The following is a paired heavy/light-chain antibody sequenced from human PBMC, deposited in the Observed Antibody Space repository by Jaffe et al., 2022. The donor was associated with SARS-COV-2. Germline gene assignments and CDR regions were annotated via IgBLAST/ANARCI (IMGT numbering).Heavy chain of an antibody. CDR2: ISSTFEI. CDR1: GFTFTRYS. V-gene: IGHV3-48*02. J-gene: IGHJ4*02. D-gene: IGHD2-21*01. CDR3: ARDTDWAFDY. Sequence: EIHVVESGGGLVQPGGSLRLSCATSGFTFTRYSLNWVRQAPGKGLEWVAYISSTFEIWYADSVKGRFTISRDTAKNSVFLQMNSLRDGDTALYYCARDTDWAFDYWGQGTPVTVSS.
Light chain of an antibody. CDR1: NSDLGAYDY. J-gene: IGLJ3*02. CDR3: ASYAVSKAWV. CDR2: EVT. V-gene: IGLV2-8*01. Sequence: QSALTQPPSASGSPGQSVTISCTGTNSDLGAYDYVSWYQQHPGRVPKLIIYEVTKRPSGVPDRFSGSKSGTAASLTVSGLQAEDEAHYYCASYAVSKAWVFGGGTQLTVL.